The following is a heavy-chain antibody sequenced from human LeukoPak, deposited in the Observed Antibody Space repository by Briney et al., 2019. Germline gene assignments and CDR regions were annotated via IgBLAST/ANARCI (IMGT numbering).Heavy chain of an antibody. V-gene: IGHV1-69*05. CDR3: ARGDYYDSSGYNFDY. J-gene: IGHJ4*02. CDR2: IIPIFGTA. CDR1: GGTFSSYA. Sequence: SVKVSCKASGGTFSSYAISWVRQAPGQGREWMGGIIPIFGTANYAQKFQGRVTITTDESTSTAYMELSSLRSEDTAVYYCARGDYYDSSGYNFDYWGQGTLVTVSS. D-gene: IGHD3-22*01.